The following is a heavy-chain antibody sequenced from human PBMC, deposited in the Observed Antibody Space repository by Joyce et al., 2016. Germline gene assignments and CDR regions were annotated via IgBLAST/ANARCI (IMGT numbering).Heavy chain of an antibody. Sequence: QVTLKESGPTLVNPTPTLTLTCTFPGFSLSTSGVGVGWIRQPPGQALDWLALIYWDDDKRYSSSLKSRLTITKDTSKNQVVLTMTNMDPVDTATYYCAHAPATDRYYGMDVWGQGTTVTVSS. D-gene: IGHD6-25*01. CDR2: IYWDDDK. V-gene: IGHV2-5*02. CDR1: GFSLSTSGVG. J-gene: IGHJ6*02. CDR3: AHAPATDRYYGMDV.